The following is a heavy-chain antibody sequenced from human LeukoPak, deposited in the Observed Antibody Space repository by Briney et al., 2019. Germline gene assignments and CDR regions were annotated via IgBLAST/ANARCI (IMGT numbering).Heavy chain of an antibody. J-gene: IGHJ4*02. D-gene: IGHD3-9*01. CDR2: ISAYNGNT. V-gene: IGHV1-18*01. CDR1: GYTFTSYG. CDR3: ATAPLRYFTPHFDY. Sequence: ASVKVSCKASGYTFTSYGISWVRQAPGQGLEWMGWISAYNGNTNYAQKLQGRVTMTTDTSTSTAYMELSSLRSEDTAVYYCATAPLRYFTPHFDYWGQGTLVTVSS.